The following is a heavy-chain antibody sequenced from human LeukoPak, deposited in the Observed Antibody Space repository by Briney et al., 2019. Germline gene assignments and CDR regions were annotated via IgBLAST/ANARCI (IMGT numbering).Heavy chain of an antibody. CDR1: GYTFTVYY. D-gene: IGHD1-26*01. CDR2: INPNSGGT. J-gene: IGHJ4*02. CDR3: ARDLVSASYDPFDY. V-gene: IGHV1-2*02. Sequence: ASVTVSFTASGYTFTVYYMNWVRQAPGQGREGMGWINPNSGGTNYTQKFQGRVSITRETAISKAYTELRMLTSADTAVYYCARDLVSASYDPFDYWGQGTLVTVSS.